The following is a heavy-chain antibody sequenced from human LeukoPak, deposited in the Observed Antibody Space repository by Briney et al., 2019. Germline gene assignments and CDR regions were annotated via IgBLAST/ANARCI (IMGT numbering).Heavy chain of an antibody. J-gene: IGHJ4*02. CDR1: GFSLSTSGVG. Sequence: SGPALVTPTQTLTLTRTFSGFSLSTSGVGGGWSRQPPGKALEWLALIYWDDYKPYSPSLNSRLTITKETTKNQVALTITNMHPVDTATYYCAHRPGSGDTHFPVWGQGTLVTVSS. D-gene: IGHD3-3*01. CDR2: IYWDDYK. CDR3: AHRPGSGDTHFPV. V-gene: IGHV2-5*02.